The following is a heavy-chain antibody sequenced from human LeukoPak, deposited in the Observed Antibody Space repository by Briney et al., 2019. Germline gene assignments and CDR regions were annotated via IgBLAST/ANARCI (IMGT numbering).Heavy chain of an antibody. Sequence: SETLSLTCTVSGGSISSYYWSWIRQPPGEGLEWIGYIYYSGSTYYNPSLKSRVTMSVDTSKNQFSLKLSSVTAADTAVYYCARSSGNYYQYYFDYWGQGTLVTVSS. CDR3: ARSSGNYYQYYFDY. V-gene: IGHV4-59*08. D-gene: IGHD1-26*01. J-gene: IGHJ4*02. CDR1: GGSISSYY. CDR2: IYYSGST.